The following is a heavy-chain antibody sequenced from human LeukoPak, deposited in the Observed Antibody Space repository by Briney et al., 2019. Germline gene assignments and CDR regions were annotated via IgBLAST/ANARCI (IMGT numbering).Heavy chain of an antibody. CDR3: ARGVRVGVATIAIDY. D-gene: IGHD5-12*01. V-gene: IGHV4-39*07. Sequence: PSETLSLTCTVSGGSISSGGYYWSWIRQHPGKGLEWIGEINHSGSTNYNPSLKSRVTISVDTSKNQFSLKLSSVTAADTAVYYCARGVRVGVATIAIDYWGQGTLVTVSS. CDR2: INHSGST. CDR1: GGSISSGGYY. J-gene: IGHJ4*02.